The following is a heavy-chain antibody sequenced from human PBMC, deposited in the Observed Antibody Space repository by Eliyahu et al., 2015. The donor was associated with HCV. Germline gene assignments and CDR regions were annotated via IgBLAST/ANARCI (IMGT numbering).Heavy chain of an antibody. V-gene: IGHV4-39*01. D-gene: IGHD5-24*01. CDR3: ARQTGRGQLALIDY. J-gene: IGHJ4*02. CDR1: GGSITNNNYY. Sequence: QLQLQESGPGLVKPSETLSLTCSVSGGSITNNNYYWGWIRQPPGKGLEWVGTIYYSGSTYYNPSLKSRVTIAVDTSKNHFSLKLISVTAADTAVYYCARQTGRGQLALIDYWGQGTLVTVSS. CDR2: IYYSGST.